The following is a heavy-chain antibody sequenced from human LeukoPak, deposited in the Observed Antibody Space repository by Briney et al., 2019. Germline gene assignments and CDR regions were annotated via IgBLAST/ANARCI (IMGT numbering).Heavy chain of an antibody. CDR1: GFTFSSYG. V-gene: IGHV3-48*02. D-gene: IGHD3-9*01. CDR3: ARGTSWNYDILTGYYRLYYFDY. J-gene: IGHJ4*02. Sequence: GGSLRLSCAASGFTFSSYGMNWVRQAPGKGLEWVSYISSSSSTIYYADSVKGRFTISRDNAKNSLYLQMNSLRDEDTAVYYCARGTSWNYDILTGYYRLYYFDYWGQGTLVTVSS. CDR2: ISSSSSTI.